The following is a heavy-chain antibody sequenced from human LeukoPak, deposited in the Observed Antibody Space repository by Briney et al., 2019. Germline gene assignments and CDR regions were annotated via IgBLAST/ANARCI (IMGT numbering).Heavy chain of an antibody. CDR2: ISSSSSYI. CDR1: GFTFSNYS. V-gene: IGHV3-21*01. D-gene: IGHD6-19*01. J-gene: IGHJ5*02. CDR3: ARDLDHAVAGPFDP. Sequence: GSLRLSCAASGFTFSNYSINWVRQAPGKGLEWVSSISSSSSYIYYADSVKGRFTISRDNAKNSLYPQMNSLRAEDTAVYYCARDLDHAVAGPFDPWGQGTLVTVSS.